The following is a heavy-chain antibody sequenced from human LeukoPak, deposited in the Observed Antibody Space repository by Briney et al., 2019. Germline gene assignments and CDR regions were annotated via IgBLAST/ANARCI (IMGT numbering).Heavy chain of an antibody. D-gene: IGHD3-10*01. J-gene: IGHJ6*02. V-gene: IGHV1-2*06. CDR3: TRDIISGYYYYFYGMDV. CDR1: GYTFTGYY. Sequence: GASVKVSCTASGYTFTGYYMYWVRQAPGQGLEWMGRINPNSGGTNYAQKFQGRVTMTRDTSISTAYMELSRLRSDDTAVYYCTRDIISGYYYYFYGMDVWGQGTTVTVSS. CDR2: INPNSGGT.